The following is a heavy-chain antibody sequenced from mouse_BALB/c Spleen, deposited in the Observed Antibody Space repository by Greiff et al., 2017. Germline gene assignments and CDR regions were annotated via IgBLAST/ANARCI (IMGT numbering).Heavy chain of an antibody. CDR3: ARLGPYYYAMDY. CDR1: GFDFSRYW. V-gene: IGHV4-1*02. CDR2: INPDSSTI. Sequence: EVKVVESGGGLVQPGGSLKLSCAASGFDFSRYWMSWVRQAPGKGLEWIGEINPDSSTINYTPSLKDKFIISRDNAKNTLYLQMSKVRSEDTALYYCARLGPYYYAMDYWGQGTSVTVSS. J-gene: IGHJ4*01.